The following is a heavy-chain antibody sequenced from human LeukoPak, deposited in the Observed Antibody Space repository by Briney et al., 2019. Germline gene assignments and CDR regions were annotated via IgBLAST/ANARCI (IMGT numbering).Heavy chain of an antibody. CDR1: GYTFTSYG. Sequence: ASVKVSCKASGYTFTSYGISWVRQAPGQGLEWMGWISAFNGNTNYAQKLQGRVTMTTDTSTSTAYMELRGLRSDDTAVYYCARVITGTSYYYYYYMDVWGKGTTVTVSS. J-gene: IGHJ6*03. D-gene: IGHD1-7*01. CDR3: ARVITGTSYYYYYYMDV. V-gene: IGHV1-18*01. CDR2: ISAFNGNT.